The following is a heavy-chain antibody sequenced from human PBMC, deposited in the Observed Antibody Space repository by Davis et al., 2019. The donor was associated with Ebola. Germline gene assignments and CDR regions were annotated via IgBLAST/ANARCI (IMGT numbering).Heavy chain of an antibody. J-gene: IGHJ4*02. CDR3: ASPASEYAGFDY. V-gene: IGHV5-51*01. CDR1: GSSFTSNW. D-gene: IGHD6-13*01. Sequence: GESLKISCKGSGSSFTSNWIVWVRQMPGKGLEWMGIIYPGDSDTRYSPSFLGQVIFSADKSIGTAYLQWSSLKTSDTAMYYCASPASEYAGFDYWGQGTLVTVSS. CDR2: IYPGDSDT.